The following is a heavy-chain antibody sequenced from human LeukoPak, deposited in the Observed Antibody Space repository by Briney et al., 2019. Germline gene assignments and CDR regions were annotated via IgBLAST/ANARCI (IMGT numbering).Heavy chain of an antibody. CDR2: IYSGDNA. J-gene: IGHJ4*02. Sequence: GGSLRLSCAASGFTFSNAWMNWVRQAPGKGLEWVSVIYSGDNAYYADSVKGRFSIFRDTPKNTVYLQMNSLRGEDTAVYYCARDDGLGYCSGGTCQGGFDYWGQGTLVTVSS. D-gene: IGHD2-15*01. V-gene: IGHV3-53*01. CDR1: GFTFSNAW. CDR3: ARDDGLGYCSGGTCQGGFDY.